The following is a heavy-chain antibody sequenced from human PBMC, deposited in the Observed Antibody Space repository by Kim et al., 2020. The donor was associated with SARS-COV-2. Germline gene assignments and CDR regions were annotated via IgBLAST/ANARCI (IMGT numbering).Heavy chain of an antibody. CDR1: GFTFSIYG. Sequence: GGSLRPSCAASGFTFSIYGMHWVRQAPGKGLEWVAVISFDGSNKYYADSVRGRFTFSRDNSKNTVHLQMNSLRAEDTAVYYCAKADGSGTYYGYYYNMDVWGKGTTVTVSS. CDR2: ISFDGSNK. J-gene: IGHJ6*03. V-gene: IGHV3-30*18. D-gene: IGHD3-10*01. CDR3: AKADGSGTYYGYYYNMDV.